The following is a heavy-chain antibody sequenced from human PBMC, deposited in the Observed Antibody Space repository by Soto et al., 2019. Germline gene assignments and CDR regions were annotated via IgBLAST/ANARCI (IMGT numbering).Heavy chain of an antibody. D-gene: IGHD1-1*01. Sequence: SETLSLTCTVSGGSISSGGYYWSWIRQHPGKGLEWIGYIYYSGSTYYNPSLKSRVTISVDTSKNQFSLKLSSVTAADTAVYYCARDGTGTTGSGAFDIWGQETMVTV. V-gene: IGHV4-31*03. CDR3: ARDGTGTTGSGAFDI. CDR2: IYYSGST. J-gene: IGHJ3*02. CDR1: GGSISSGGYY.